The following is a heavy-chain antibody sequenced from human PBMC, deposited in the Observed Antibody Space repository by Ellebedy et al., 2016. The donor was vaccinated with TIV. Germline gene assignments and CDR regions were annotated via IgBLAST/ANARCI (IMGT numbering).Heavy chain of an antibody. CDR1: GFTFSTYA. CDR3: ARVGTGIASSSGWHHY. CDR2: ISHDGRKI. V-gene: IGHV3-30*04. Sequence: GESLKISCAASGFTFSTYAMHWVRQAPGKGLEWLTVISHDGRKIYYADSVKGRFTISRDNSKNTLFLQMDSLRVEDTAVYFCARVGTGIASSSGWHHYWGQGTRVTVSS. J-gene: IGHJ4*02. D-gene: IGHD3-22*01.